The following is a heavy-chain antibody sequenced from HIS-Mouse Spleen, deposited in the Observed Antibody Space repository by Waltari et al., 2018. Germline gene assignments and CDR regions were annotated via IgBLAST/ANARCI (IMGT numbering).Heavy chain of an antibody. CDR1: GGYISRSSSS. D-gene: IGHD6-13*01. J-gene: IGHJ2*01. CDR3: AREIPYSSSWYDWYFDL. CDR2: IYYSGST. V-gene: IGHV4-39*07. Sequence: QLQLQESGPGLVKPSETLSLTCTVSGGYISRSSSSWGWIRQPPGKGLEWIGGIYYSGSTYYNPSLKSRVTISVDTSKNQFSLKLSSVTAADTAVYYCAREIPYSSSWYDWYFDLWGRGTLVTVSS.